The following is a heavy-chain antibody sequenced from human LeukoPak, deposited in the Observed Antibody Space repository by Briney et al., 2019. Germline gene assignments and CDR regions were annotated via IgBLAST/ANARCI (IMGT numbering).Heavy chain of an antibody. Sequence: SETLSLTCTVSAGSISSYYWSWIRQPPGKGLEWIGSIYYSGSTYYNPSLKSRVTISVDTSKNQFSLKLSSVTAADTAVYYCARLYDFWSGSTPNWFDPWGQGTLVTVSS. CDR2: IYYSGST. V-gene: IGHV4-59*05. J-gene: IGHJ5*02. CDR1: AGSISSYY. D-gene: IGHD3-3*01. CDR3: ARLYDFWSGSTPNWFDP.